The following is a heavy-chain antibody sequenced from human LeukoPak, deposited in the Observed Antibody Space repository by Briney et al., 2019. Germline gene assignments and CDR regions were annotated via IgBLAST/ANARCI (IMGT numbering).Heavy chain of an antibody. J-gene: IGHJ4*02. CDR1: GFTFSSYG. V-gene: IGHV3-30*18. Sequence: GGSLRLSCAASGFTFSSYGMHWVRQAPGKGLEWVAVISYDGSNKYYADSVKGRFTISRDNSKNTLYLQMNSLRAEDTAVYYCAKAHRSGYCSGGSSSGVLYWGQGTLVTVSS. CDR3: AKAHRSGYCSGGSSSGVLY. CDR2: ISYDGSNK. D-gene: IGHD2-15*01.